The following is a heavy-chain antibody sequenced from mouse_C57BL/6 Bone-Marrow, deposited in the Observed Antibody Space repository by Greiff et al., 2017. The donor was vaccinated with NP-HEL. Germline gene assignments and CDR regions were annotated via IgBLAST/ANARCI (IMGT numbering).Heavy chain of an antibody. J-gene: IGHJ4*01. CDR1: GYTFTSYW. V-gene: IGHV1-69*01. Sequence: VKLQQPGAELVMPGASVKLSCKASGYTFTSYWMHWVKQRPGQGLEWIGEIDPSDSYTNYNQKFKGKSTLTVDKSSSTAYMQLSSLTSEDSAVYYCARDYDGYSLDYWGQGTSVTVSS. CDR3: ARDYDGYSLDY. D-gene: IGHD2-3*01. CDR2: IDPSDSYT.